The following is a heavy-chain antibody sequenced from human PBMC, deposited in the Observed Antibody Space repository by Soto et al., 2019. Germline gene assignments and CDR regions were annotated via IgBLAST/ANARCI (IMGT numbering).Heavy chain of an antibody. CDR2: TYYRSKWYN. CDR1: GDGISSNRAA. D-gene: IGHD2-2*01. Sequence: PSQTLSLTCAISGDGISSNRAAWDWIRQSPSRGLEWLGRTYYRSKWYNDYAVSVKSRITINPDTSKNQFSLKLSSVTAADTAVYYCARHWTGIAVAPAAMFPAVCGQGTTVTVSS. V-gene: IGHV6-1*01. J-gene: IGHJ6*02. CDR3: ARHWTGIAVAPAAMFPAV.